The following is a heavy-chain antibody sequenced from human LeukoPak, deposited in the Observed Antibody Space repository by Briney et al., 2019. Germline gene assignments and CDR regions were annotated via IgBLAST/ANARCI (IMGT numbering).Heavy chain of an antibody. CDR2: INASGGST. V-gene: IGHV1-46*01. CDR3: ARELEPLAFDY. J-gene: IGHJ4*02. Sequence: ASVKVSCKASGYTFTSYYMRWVRQAPGQGLEWMGVINASGGSTSYAQKFQGRVTMTRDTSTSTVYMELSSLRSEDTAVYYCARELEPLAFDYWGQGTLVTVSS. CDR1: GYTFTSYY. D-gene: IGHD1-1*01.